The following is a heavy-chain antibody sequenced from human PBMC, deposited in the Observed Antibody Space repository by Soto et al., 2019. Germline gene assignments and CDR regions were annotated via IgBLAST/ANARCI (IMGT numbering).Heavy chain of an antibody. D-gene: IGHD2-21*02. CDR2: IYWDDDK. V-gene: IGHV2-5*02. Sequence: QITLKESGPTLVKPTQTLTLTCTFSEFSLSTSGVGVGWIRQPPGKALEWLALIYWDDDKRYSPSLKSRLTITKDSSKNQVVLTMTNMDPVDTATYYCAHRQTYCGGNCYSGFDYWGQGTLVTVSS. CDR1: EFSLSTSGVG. J-gene: IGHJ4*02. CDR3: AHRQTYCGGNCYSGFDY.